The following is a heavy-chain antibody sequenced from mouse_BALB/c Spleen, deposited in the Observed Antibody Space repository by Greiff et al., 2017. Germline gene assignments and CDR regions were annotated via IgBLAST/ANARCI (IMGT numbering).Heavy chain of an antibody. CDR3: ARFDVYYVAY. D-gene: IGHD1-1*01. V-gene: IGHV5-17*02. CDR1: GFTFSSFG. Sequence: EVKLVESGGGLVQPGGSRKLSCAASGFTFSSFGMYWVRQAPEKGLEWVAYSSSGSSSIYYADRVKGRFTISRDNPKNTLFLQMTSLKSEDTAMYYCARFDVYYVAYWGQGTLVTVSA. J-gene: IGHJ3*01. CDR2: SSSGSSSI.